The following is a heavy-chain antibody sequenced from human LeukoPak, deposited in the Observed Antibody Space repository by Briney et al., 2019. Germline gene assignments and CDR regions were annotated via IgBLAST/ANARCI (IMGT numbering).Heavy chain of an antibody. CDR1: GGSISSYY. V-gene: IGHV4-59*01. CDR2: IYYSGST. CDR3: ARVAGTGFYYFDY. D-gene: IGHD6-13*01. Sequence: SQTLSLTCTVSGGSISSYYWSWIRQPPGKGLEWIGYIYYSGSTNYNPSLKCRVTISVDTSQYPFSLKLSSVPAADTAVYYCARVAGTGFYYFDYWGQGTLVTVSS. J-gene: IGHJ4*02.